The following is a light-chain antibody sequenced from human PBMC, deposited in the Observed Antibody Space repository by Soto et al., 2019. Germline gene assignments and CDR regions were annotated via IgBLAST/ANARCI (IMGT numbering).Light chain of an antibody. V-gene: IGLV2-11*01. CDR2: EVS. Sequence: QSALTQPRSVSGSPGQSVAISCTGTSRDVDAYDFVSWYQHHPGKAPKLIISEVSKRPSGVSHRFSGSKSGNTASLTISGLQAEDEADYFCCSFAGIFYVFGTGTKVTVL. J-gene: IGLJ1*01. CDR3: CSFAGIFYV. CDR1: SRDVDAYDF.